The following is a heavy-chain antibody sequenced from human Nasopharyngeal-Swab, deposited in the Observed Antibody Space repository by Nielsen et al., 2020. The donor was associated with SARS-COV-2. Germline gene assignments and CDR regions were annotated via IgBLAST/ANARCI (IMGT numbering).Heavy chain of an antibody. CDR1: GFTFSSYG. D-gene: IGHD2-2*01. CDR3: AKSPFVGYCSSTSCRNEYFQH. Sequence: GGSLRLSCAASGFTFSSYGMHWVRQAPGKGLEWVAVISYAGSNKYYADSVKGRFTISSDNSKNTLDLQMNSLRAEDTAVYYCAKSPFVGYCSSTSCRNEYFQHWGQGTLVTVSS. CDR2: ISYAGSNK. J-gene: IGHJ1*01. V-gene: IGHV3-30*18.